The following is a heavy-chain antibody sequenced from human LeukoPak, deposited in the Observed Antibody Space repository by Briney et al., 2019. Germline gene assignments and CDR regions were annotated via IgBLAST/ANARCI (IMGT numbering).Heavy chain of an antibody. Sequence: GGSLRLSCAASGFTFSSYAVSWVRQAPGEGLEWVSAISGSGETTYYADSVKGRFTISKDSSKNTLYLQMNSLRAEDAAVYYCAKHHVWGTYRFDYWGQGTLVTVSS. J-gene: IGHJ4*02. CDR3: AKHHVWGTYRFDY. CDR1: GFTFSSYA. V-gene: IGHV3-23*01. CDR2: ISGSGETT. D-gene: IGHD3-16*02.